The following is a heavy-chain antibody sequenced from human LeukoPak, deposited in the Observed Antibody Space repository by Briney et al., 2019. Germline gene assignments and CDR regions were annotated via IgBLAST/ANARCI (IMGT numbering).Heavy chain of an antibody. CDR1: GFTFSNNA. J-gene: IGHJ6*02. CDR2: ISSNGGST. Sequence: GGSLRLSCTASGFTFSNNAMTWVRQAPGKGLEYVSAISSNGGSTYYAKSVKGRFTISRDNSKNTLYLQMGSLRAEDMAVYYCARGNYYYYYGMDVWGQGTTVTVSS. CDR3: ARGNYYYYYGMDV. V-gene: IGHV3-64*01.